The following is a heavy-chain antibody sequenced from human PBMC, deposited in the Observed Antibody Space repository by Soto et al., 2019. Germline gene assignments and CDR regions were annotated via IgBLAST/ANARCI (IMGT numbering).Heavy chain of an antibody. J-gene: IGHJ4*02. D-gene: IGHD3-22*01. CDR1: GFTFSDYY. V-gene: IGHV3-11*01. CDR2: ISSSGSII. CDR3: ARDQGYYDSSGYFDY. Sequence: LRLSCAASGFTFSDYYMSWIRQAPGKGLEWVSYISSSGSIIYYADSVKGRFTISRDNARNSLYLQLNSLRAEDTAVYYCARDQGYYDSSGYFDYWGQGTLVTVSS.